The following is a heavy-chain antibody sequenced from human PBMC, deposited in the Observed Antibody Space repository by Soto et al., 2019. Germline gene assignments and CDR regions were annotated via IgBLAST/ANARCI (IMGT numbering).Heavy chain of an antibody. V-gene: IGHV3-33*01. J-gene: IGHJ6*02. CDR3: ASTQGAHDYGDKTYYYGMDV. CDR2: IWYDGSNK. D-gene: IGHD4-17*01. CDR1: GFTFSSYG. Sequence: QVQLVESGGGVVQPGRSLRLSCAASGFTFSSYGMHWVRQAPGKGLEWVAVIWYDGSNKYYADSVKGRFTISRDNSKNTLYLQMNSLRAEDTAVYYCASTQGAHDYGDKTYYYGMDVWGQGTTVTVSS.